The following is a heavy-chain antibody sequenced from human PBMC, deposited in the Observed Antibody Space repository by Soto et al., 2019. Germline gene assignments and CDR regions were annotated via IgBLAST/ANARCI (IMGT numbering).Heavy chain of an antibody. D-gene: IGHD6-25*01. J-gene: IGHJ4*02. Sequence: QVQLVESGGGVVQPGRSLRLSCAASGFTFSSYGMHWVRQAPGKGLEWVAVIWYDGSNKYYADSVKGRFTISRDNSKNTRDLEMNSLRAEDTAVYYWARVSGSAMDYWGQGTLVTVSS. CDR1: GFTFSSYG. V-gene: IGHV3-33*01. CDR3: ARVSGSAMDY. CDR2: IWYDGSNK.